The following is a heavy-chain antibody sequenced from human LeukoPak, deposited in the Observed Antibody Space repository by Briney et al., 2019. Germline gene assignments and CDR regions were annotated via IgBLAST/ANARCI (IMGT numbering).Heavy chain of an antibody. CDR3: ARVTIAAAGTLNWFDP. CDR2: IYHSGST. Sequence: PSETLSLTCTVSGGSISSSSYYWGWLRQPPGKGLEWIGEIYHSGSTNYNPSLKSRVTISVDKSKNQFSLKLSSVTAADTAVYYCARVTIAAAGTLNWFDPWGQGTLVTVSS. J-gene: IGHJ5*02. V-gene: IGHV4-39*07. D-gene: IGHD6-13*01. CDR1: GGSISSSSYY.